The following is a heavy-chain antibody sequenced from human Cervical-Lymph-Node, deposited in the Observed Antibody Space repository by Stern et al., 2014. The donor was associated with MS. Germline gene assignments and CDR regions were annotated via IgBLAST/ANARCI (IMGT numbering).Heavy chain of an antibody. D-gene: IGHD3-10*01. CDR3: ARDGRSSYGSGSYYSSGY. CDR2: INPNSGDT. V-gene: IGHV1-2*02. CDR1: GYSFTGYF. Sequence: QVKLVQSGAEVKKPGASVKVSCKASGYSFTGYFLHWGRQAPGQGLEWMGRINPNSGDTNYAQKFTGRVTMTRDSSSSTAYMELSSLRSDDTAVYYCARDGRSSYGSGSYYSSGYWGQGTLVTVSS. J-gene: IGHJ4*02.